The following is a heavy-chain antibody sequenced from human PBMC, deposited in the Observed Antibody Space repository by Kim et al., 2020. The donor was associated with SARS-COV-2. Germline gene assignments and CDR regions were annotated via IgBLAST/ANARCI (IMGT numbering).Heavy chain of an antibody. V-gene: IGHV3-30*18. D-gene: IGHD3-22*01. CDR3: AKDRAPRVGYHASSGLTPFDP. CDR2: VSYDGSDK. CDR1: GFTFSSYG. J-gene: IGHJ5*02. Sequence: GGSLRLSCAASGFTFSSYGMHWVRQAPGKGLEWVAVVSYDGSDKYYTDSVKGRFTISRDNSKNTLYLQMNSLKAEDTSVYYCAKDRAPRVGYHASSGLTPFDPWGQGTLVTVSS.